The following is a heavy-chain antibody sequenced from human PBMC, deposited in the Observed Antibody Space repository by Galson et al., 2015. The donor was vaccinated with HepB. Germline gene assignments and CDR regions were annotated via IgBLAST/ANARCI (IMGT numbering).Heavy chain of an antibody. J-gene: IGHJ6*02. V-gene: IGHV3-21*01. CDR2: ISRSSSDM. CDR3: ARPRTRLRADYYGLDV. D-gene: IGHD6-25*01. CDR1: GFPFSSYS. Sequence: SLRLSCAASGFPFSSYSMNWVRQAPGKGLEWVSSISRSSSDMYYGDSVKGRFTISRDNARNSLYLQMNSLRAEDTAVYYRARPRTRLRADYYGLDVWGHGTTVTVSS.